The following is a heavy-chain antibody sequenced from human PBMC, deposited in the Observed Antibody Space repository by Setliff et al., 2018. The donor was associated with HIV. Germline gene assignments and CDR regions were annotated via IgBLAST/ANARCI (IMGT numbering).Heavy chain of an antibody. CDR3: ARGHSHGYGYSGSYGPFDI. D-gene: IGHD1-26*01. J-gene: IGHJ3*02. CDR2: IIPILGIA. Sequence: SVKVSCKASGYTFTGYYIHWVRQAPGQGLEWMGGIIPILGIANYAQKFQGRVTITTDESTSTAYMELNSLRSEDTAVYYCARGHSHGYGYSGSYGPFDIWGQGTMVTVSS. V-gene: IGHV1-69*10. CDR1: GYTFTGYY.